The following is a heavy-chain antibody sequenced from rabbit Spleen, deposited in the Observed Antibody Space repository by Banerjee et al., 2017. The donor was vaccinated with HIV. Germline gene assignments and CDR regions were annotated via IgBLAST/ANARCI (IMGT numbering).Heavy chain of an antibody. Sequence: QEQLKESGGGLVKPGASLTLTCIASGVSFSDDSYMCWVRKAPGKGLEWIACIDTGSSGFTYFASWAKGRFTISKTSSTTVTLQMTSLTAADTATYFCARDTSSSFSSYGMDLWGPGTLVTVS. V-gene: IGHV1S45*01. J-gene: IGHJ6*01. D-gene: IGHD1-1*01. CDR3: ARDTSSSFSSYGMDL. CDR2: IDTGSSGFT. CDR1: GVSFSDDSY.